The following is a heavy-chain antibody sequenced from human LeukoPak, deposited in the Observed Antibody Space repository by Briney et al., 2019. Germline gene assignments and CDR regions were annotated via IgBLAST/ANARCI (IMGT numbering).Heavy chain of an antibody. CDR3: ARGRITSFGVVIIAGDFDY. V-gene: IGHV1-8*03. D-gene: IGHD3-3*01. CDR2: MNPNSGNT. J-gene: IGHJ4*02. Sequence: GASVKVSCKASGYTFTSYDINWVRQATGQGLEWMGWMNPNSGNTGYAQKFQGRVTITRNTSISTAYMELSSLRSEDTAVYHCARGRITSFGVVIIAGDFDYWGQGTLVSVSS. CDR1: GYTFTSYD.